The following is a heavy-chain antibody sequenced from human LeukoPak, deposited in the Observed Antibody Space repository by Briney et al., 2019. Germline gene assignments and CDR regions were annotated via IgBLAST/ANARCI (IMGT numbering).Heavy chain of an antibody. CDR2: INPSGGST. Sequence: ASVKVSFKASGYTFTSYFIHWVRQAPGQGLEWMGIINPSGGSTNYAQNFQGRVTMTRDTSTSTVYMELSSLRSEDTAVFYCARAPDGSGSYYNSANDAFDIWGQGTMVTVSS. CDR1: GYTFTSYF. CDR3: ARAPDGSGSYYNSANDAFDI. D-gene: IGHD3-10*01. J-gene: IGHJ3*02. V-gene: IGHV1-46*01.